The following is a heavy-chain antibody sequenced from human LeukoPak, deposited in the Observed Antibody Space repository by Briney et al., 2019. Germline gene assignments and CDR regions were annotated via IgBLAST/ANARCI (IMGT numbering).Heavy chain of an antibody. V-gene: IGHV1-18*01. D-gene: IGHD2-15*01. CDR3: ARVPELPDY. Sequence: ASVKVSCKASGCSFTNYGISWVRQAPGQGLEWMGWINAYNGKTNYPQKFQGRVTMTTETSTSTAYMELRSLRSDDTAVYYCARVPELPDYWGQGTLVTVSS. J-gene: IGHJ4*02. CDR2: INAYNGKT. CDR1: GCSFTNYG.